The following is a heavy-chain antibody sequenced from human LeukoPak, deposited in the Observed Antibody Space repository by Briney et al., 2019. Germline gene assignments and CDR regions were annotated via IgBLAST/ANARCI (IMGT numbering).Heavy chain of an antibody. CDR2: INPNSDGT. J-gene: IGHJ4*02. Sequence: GGSVKVSCKASGYTFTGYYMHWVRQAPGQGLEWMGWINPNSDGTNYAQKFQGRVTMTRDTSISTAYMELSRLRSDDTAVYYCARGDYDFWSGYFLSWDYWGQGTLVTVSS. D-gene: IGHD3-3*01. CDR3: ARGDYDFWSGYFLSWDY. V-gene: IGHV1-2*02. CDR1: GYTFTGYY.